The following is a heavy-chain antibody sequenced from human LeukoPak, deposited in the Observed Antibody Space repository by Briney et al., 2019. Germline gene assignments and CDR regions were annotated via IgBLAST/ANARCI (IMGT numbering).Heavy chain of an antibody. J-gene: IGHJ3*02. CDR3: AHTSKAPYCGGDCYFKGAFDI. Sequence: PGGSLRLSCAASGFTFSSYAMSWVRQAPGKGLEWVSAISGSGGSTYYADSVKGRFTISRDNSKNTLYLQMNSLRAEDTAVYYCAHTSKAPYCGGDCYFKGAFDIWGQGTMVTVSS. CDR2: ISGSGGST. CDR1: GFTFSSYA. D-gene: IGHD2-21*02. V-gene: IGHV3-23*01.